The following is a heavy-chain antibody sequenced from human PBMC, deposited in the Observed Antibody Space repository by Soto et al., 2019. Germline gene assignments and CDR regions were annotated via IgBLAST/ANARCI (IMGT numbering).Heavy chain of an antibody. D-gene: IGHD4-4*01. CDR2: IKEDGTEQ. J-gene: IGHJ5*02. CDR1: GFSFSGYW. Sequence: GGSLRLSCAASGFSFSGYWMSWVRQAPGKGPEWVANIKEDGTEQHYVDSVKGRFTISRDNSENSLFLQMNNLRPEDSAIYYCAITTSTVSYWFDPWGPGTQVTVSS. V-gene: IGHV3-7*03. CDR3: AITTSTVSYWFDP.